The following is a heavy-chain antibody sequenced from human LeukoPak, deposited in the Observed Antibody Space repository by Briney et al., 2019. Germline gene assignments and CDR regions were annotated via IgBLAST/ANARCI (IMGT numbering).Heavy chain of an antibody. J-gene: IGHJ4*02. CDR2: INHSGST. Sequence: KPSETLSLTCAVYGGSFSGYYWSWIRQPPGKGLEWIGEINHSGSTNYNPSLKSRVTISVDTSKNQFSLKLSSVTAADTAVYYCARGGAYDYVWGSYRYPQGCYFDYWGQGTLVTVSS. CDR3: ARGGAYDYVWGSYRYPQGCYFDY. CDR1: GGSFSGYY. D-gene: IGHD3-16*02. V-gene: IGHV4-34*01.